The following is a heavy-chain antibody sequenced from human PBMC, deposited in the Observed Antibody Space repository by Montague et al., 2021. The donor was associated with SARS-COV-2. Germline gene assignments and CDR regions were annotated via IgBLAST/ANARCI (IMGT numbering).Heavy chain of an antibody. V-gene: IGHV4-59*03. Sequence: SETLSLTCTVSGGSISTYYWSWIRQPPGTGLEWIGYIYYDGSTNYNPSLKSRVTMSVDSSKNQFALRLSSVTAADTAVCYCARYGSCFEHWGQGTLVTVSS. CDR2: IYYDGST. J-gene: IGHJ4*02. CDR1: GGSISTYY. D-gene: IGHD1-26*01. CDR3: ARYGSCFEH.